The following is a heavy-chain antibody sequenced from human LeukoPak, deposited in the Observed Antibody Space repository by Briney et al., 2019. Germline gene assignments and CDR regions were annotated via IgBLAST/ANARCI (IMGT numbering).Heavy chain of an antibody. J-gene: IGHJ4*02. CDR2: ISAYNGNT. CDR3: ARGEQWLATPSVLDY. D-gene: IGHD6-19*01. CDR1: GYTFTSYG. Sequence: ASVKVSCKASGYTFTSYGISWVRQAPGQGLEWMGWISAYNGNTNYAQKLQGRVTMTTDTSTSTAYMELRSLRPDDTAVYYCARGEQWLATPSVLDYWGQGTLVTVSS. V-gene: IGHV1-18*01.